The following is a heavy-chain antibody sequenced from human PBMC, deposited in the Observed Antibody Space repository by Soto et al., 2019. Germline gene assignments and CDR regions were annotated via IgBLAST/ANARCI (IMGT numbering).Heavy chain of an antibody. D-gene: IGHD5-12*01. CDR3: AGGRWLQLFDY. V-gene: IGHV4-59*02. Sequence: SETLSLTCTVSGGSVSSYYWSWIRQPPGKGLEWIGYIYYSGSTNYNPSLKSRVTISVDTSKNQFSLKLSSVTAADTAVYYCAGGRWLQLFDYWGQGTLVTVSS. J-gene: IGHJ4*02. CDR2: IYYSGST. CDR1: GGSVSSYY.